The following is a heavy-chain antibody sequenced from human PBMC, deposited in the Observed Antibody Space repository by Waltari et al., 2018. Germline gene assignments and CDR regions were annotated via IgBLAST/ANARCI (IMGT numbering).Heavy chain of an antibody. V-gene: IGHV3-53*02. Sequence: EVQLVETGGGLIQPGGSLRLSCAASGFTVSSNYMSWVRQAPGKGLEWVSVIYSGGSTYCADSGKGRVTISRDNSRNTLYLHMNSRRAEDTAVYYCAAPGYSGYEYYDYYMDVWGKGTTVTVSS. D-gene: IGHD5-12*01. CDR1: GFTVSSNY. CDR2: IYSGGST. CDR3: AAPGYSGYEYYDYYMDV. J-gene: IGHJ6*03.